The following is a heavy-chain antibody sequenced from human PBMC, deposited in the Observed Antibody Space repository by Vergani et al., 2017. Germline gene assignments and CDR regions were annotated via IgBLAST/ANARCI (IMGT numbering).Heavy chain of an antibody. V-gene: IGHV1-8*01. CDR1: GYTFTSYD. J-gene: IGHJ6*02. Sequence: QVQLVQSGAEVQKTGASVKVSCMASGYTFTSYDINWVRQATGQGLEWMGWMNPNSGNTGYAQKFQGRVTMTRNTSISTAYMELSSLRSEDTAVYYCARGYPPTAMDYYYGMDVWGQGTTVTVSS. CDR2: MNPNSGNT. CDR3: ARGYPPTAMDYYYGMDV. D-gene: IGHD5-18*01.